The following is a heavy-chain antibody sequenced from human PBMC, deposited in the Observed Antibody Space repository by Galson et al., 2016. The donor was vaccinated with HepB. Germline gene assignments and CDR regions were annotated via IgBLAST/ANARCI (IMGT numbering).Heavy chain of an antibody. J-gene: IGHJ6*02. CDR1: GFLFSDYG. CDR2: IAYDGTND. V-gene: IGHV3-30*18. CDR3: AKPRYYYGSGNYGMDG. D-gene: IGHD3-10*01. Sequence: SLRLSCAASGFLFSDYGMHWVRQAPGKGLEWVAVIAYDGTNDHYADSVRGRFTISRDNSQNTLYLQMTSLRREDTAVYYCAKPRYYYGSGNYGMDGWGQGTKVTVSS.